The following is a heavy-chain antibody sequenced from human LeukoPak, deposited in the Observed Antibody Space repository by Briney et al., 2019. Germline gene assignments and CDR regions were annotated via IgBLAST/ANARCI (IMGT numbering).Heavy chain of an antibody. CDR1: GGSISSYY. V-gene: IGHV4-4*07. CDR3: ARAPRVYGSGSYYRFDY. J-gene: IGHJ4*02. Sequence: SETLSLTCTVSGGSISSYYWSWIRQPAGKGLEWIGRIYTSGSTNYNPSLKSRVTMSVDTSKNQFSLKLSSVTAADTAVYYCARAPRVYGSGSYYRFDYWGQGTLVTVSS. D-gene: IGHD3-10*01. CDR2: IYTSGST.